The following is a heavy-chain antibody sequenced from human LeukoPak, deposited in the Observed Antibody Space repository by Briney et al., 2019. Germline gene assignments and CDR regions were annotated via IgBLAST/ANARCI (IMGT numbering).Heavy chain of an antibody. CDR1: GGSFSGYY. Sequence: PSETLSLTCAVYGGSFSGYYWSWIRQPPGKGLEWIGEINHSGSTNYNPSLKSRVTISVDTSKNQFSLKLSSVTAADTAVYYCAREANVDTAMVGYYFDYWGQGTLVTVSS. D-gene: IGHD5-18*01. J-gene: IGHJ4*02. CDR2: INHSGST. CDR3: AREANVDTAMVGYYFDY. V-gene: IGHV4-34*01.